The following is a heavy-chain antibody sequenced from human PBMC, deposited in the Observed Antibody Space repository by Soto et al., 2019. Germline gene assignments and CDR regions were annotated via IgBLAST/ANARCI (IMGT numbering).Heavy chain of an antibody. V-gene: IGHV3-23*01. D-gene: IGHD3-9*01. CDR3: AKDRGDILTGPNDAFDI. CDR2: ISGSGGST. J-gene: IGHJ3*02. Sequence: GGSLRLSCAASGFTFSSYAMSWVRQAPGKGPEWVSAISGSGGSTYYADSVKGRFTISRDNSKNTLYLQMNSLRAEDTAVYYCAKDRGDILTGPNDAFDIWGQGTMVTVS. CDR1: GFTFSSYA.